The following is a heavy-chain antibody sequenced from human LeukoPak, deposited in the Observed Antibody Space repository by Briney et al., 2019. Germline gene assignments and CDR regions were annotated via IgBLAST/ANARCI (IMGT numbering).Heavy chain of an antibody. CDR3: ARTTRVAVARFDY. CDR1: GGSFSSYY. Sequence: SETLSLTCAVYGGSFSSYYWGWIRQPPGEGLEWIGSIYYSGSTYYNPSLKSRVTISVDTSKNQFSLKLSSVTAADTAVYYCARTTRVAVARFDYWGQGTLVTVSS. J-gene: IGHJ4*02. CDR2: IYYSGST. D-gene: IGHD6-19*01. V-gene: IGHV4-39*01.